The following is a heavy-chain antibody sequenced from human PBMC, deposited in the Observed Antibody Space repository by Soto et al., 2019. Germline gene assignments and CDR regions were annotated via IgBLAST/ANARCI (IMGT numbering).Heavy chain of an antibody. D-gene: IGHD1-1*01. CDR3: AKDGTTAGIHYYGMDI. Sequence: EXXLLESGGXXVQPGGSLRLXCEVSGFTLTSYGMNWXXXAPDKGLXWVSTIGRGGDTFYADSVRGRFTISRDNSKNTLFLQMNSLRAEDTALYFCAKDGTTAGIHYYGMDIWGQGTTVTVSS. J-gene: IGHJ6*02. CDR1: GFTLTSYG. V-gene: IGHV3-23*01. CDR2: IGRGGDT.